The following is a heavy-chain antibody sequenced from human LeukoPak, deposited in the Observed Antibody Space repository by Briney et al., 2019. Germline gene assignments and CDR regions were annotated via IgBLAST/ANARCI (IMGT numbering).Heavy chain of an antibody. CDR1: GFTVSSNY. Sequence: GGSLRLSCAASGFTVSSNYMSWVRQAPGKGLEWVSVIYSGGSTYYADSVKGRFTISRDNSKNTLYLQMNSLRAEDTAVYYCARERHDILTGQYYYYGMDVWGQGTTVTVSS. V-gene: IGHV3-66*01. J-gene: IGHJ6*02. CDR3: ARERHDILTGQYYYYGMDV. CDR2: IYSGGST. D-gene: IGHD3-9*01.